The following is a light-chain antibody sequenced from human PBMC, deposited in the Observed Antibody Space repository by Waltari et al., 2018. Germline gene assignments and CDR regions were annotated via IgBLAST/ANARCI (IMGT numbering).Light chain of an antibody. Sequence: QSALTQPPSASGSPGQSVTISCTGTSSDVGGYNYVSWYQQHPGKAPIPMLYEANKRPSGVPNRFSGSKSGNTASLTVSGLQAEDEADYYCSSYAGSNSAVFGGGTKVTVL. V-gene: IGLV2-8*01. CDR1: SSDVGGYNY. CDR2: EAN. CDR3: SSYAGSNSAV. J-gene: IGLJ2*01.